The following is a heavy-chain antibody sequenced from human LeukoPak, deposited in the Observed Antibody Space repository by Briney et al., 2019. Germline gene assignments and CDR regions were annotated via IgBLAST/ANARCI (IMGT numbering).Heavy chain of an antibody. Sequence: PGESLRLSCAASGFTFSSYAMSWVRQAPGKGLEWVSAISRSGGSTYYADSVKGRFTISRDNSKNTLYLQMNSLRAEDTAVYYCAKPPKAAVAGMVVDYYYYMDVWGKGTTVTASS. J-gene: IGHJ6*03. CDR2: ISRSGGST. V-gene: IGHV3-23*01. CDR1: GFTFSSYA. D-gene: IGHD6-19*01. CDR3: AKPPKAAVAGMVVDYYYYMDV.